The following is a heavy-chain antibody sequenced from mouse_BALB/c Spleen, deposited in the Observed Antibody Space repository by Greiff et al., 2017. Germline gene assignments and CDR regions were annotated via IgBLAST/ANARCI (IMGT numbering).Heavy chain of an antibody. CDR2: IDTSDSYT. Sequence: VQLQQPGAELVMPGASVKMSCKASGYTFTDYWMHWVKQRPGQGLEWIGAIDTSDSYTSYNQKFKGKATLTVDESSSTAYMQLSSLTSEDSAVYYCARSGKRAWFAYWGQGTLVTVSA. CDR3: ARSGKRAWFAY. D-gene: IGHD4-1*01. CDR1: GYTFTDYW. V-gene: IGHV1-69*01. J-gene: IGHJ3*01.